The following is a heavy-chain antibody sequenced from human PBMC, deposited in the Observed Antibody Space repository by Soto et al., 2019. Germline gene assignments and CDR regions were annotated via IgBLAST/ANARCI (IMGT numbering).Heavy chain of an antibody. CDR1: GFTFSSYA. V-gene: IGHV3-23*01. CDR3: AFNSGSGSYYFDY. Sequence: EVQLLESGGGLVQPGGSLRLSCAASGFTFSSYAMWWVRQAPGKGLECVSAISGGGETTYYADSVKGRFTISRDNSKNTLYLKMNSGRAEDRALYYCAFNSGSGSYYFDYWGQGPLVTVSS. CDR2: ISGGGETT. J-gene: IGHJ4*02. D-gene: IGHD3-10*01.